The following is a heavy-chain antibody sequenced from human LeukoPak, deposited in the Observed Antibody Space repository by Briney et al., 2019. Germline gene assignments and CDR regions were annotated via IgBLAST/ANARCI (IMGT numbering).Heavy chain of an antibody. CDR3: ARGVRSGVTVVKTYYVDV. D-gene: IGHD3-22*01. J-gene: IGHJ6*03. CDR2: IYYSGST. CDR1: GGSISSYY. V-gene: IGHV4-59*01. Sequence: SETLSLTCSVSGGSISSYYWSWIRQPPGKGPEWIGYIYYSGSTNYNPSLKSRVTISVDTSKNQFSLKLSSVTAADTAVYYCARGVRSGVTVVKTYYVDVWGKGTTVTVSS.